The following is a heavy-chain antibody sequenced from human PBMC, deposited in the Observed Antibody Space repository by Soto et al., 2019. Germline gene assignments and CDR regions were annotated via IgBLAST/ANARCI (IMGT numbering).Heavy chain of an antibody. V-gene: IGHV1-18*01. CDR3: ARASIAAAGASVYYYYYGMDV. CDR2: ISAYNGNT. D-gene: IGHD6-13*01. CDR1: GYTFTSYG. Sequence: QVQLVQSGAEVKKPGASVKVSCKASGYTFTSYGISWVRQAPGQGLEWMGWISAYNGNTNYAQKLQGRVTMTTDTSTRTAYMELRSLRSDDTAVYYCARASIAAAGASVYYYYYGMDVWGQGTTVTVSS. J-gene: IGHJ6*02.